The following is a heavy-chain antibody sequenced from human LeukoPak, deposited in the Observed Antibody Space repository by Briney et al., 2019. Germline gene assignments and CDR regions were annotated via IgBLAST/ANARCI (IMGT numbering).Heavy chain of an antibody. CDR3: ARGEMATIIDY. J-gene: IGHJ4*02. V-gene: IGHV3-66*01. D-gene: IGHD5-24*01. Sequence: GGSLRLSCAASGFTVSSNYMSWVRQAPGKGLEWVSAIYSGGSTYYADSVKGRFTISRDNSKNTLYLQMNSLRAEDTAVYYCARGEMATIIDYWGQGTLVTVSS. CDR1: GFTVSSNY. CDR2: IYSGGST.